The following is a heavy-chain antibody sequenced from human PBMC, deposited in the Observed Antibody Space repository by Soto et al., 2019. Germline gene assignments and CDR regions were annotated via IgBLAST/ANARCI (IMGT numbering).Heavy chain of an antibody. D-gene: IGHD3-10*01. CDR1: GGSISSDY. Sequence: QVQLQESGPGLVKPSGTLSLTCTVSGGSISSDYWNWIRQPQGKGLEWIGYIHSGSTTYSASLRSRVTISVDTSKNQFSRKLSSVTAADTAVYFCARHDGSRSTDYWGQGTLVTVSS. CDR3: ARHDGSRSTDY. V-gene: IGHV4-59*08. CDR2: IHSGST. J-gene: IGHJ4*02.